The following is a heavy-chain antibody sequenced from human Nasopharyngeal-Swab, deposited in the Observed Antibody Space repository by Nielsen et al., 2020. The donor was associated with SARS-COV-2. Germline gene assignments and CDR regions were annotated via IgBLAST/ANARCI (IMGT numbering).Heavy chain of an antibody. CDR2: ISGSGGST. CDR3: ARYDDYYDSSGYAY. V-gene: IGHV3-23*01. D-gene: IGHD3-22*01. CDR1: GFTFSSYA. Sequence: GESLKISCAASGFTFSSYAMSWVRQAPGKGLEWVSVISGSGGSTYYADSVKGRFTISRDNSKNTLSLQMNSLRAEDTAVYYCARYDDYYDSSGYAYWGQGTLVTVSS. J-gene: IGHJ4*02.